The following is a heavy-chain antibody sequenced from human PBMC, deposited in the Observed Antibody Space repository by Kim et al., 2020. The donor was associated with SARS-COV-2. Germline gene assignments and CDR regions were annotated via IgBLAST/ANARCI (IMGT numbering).Heavy chain of an antibody. CDR1: GYTFTSYG. V-gene: IGHV1-18*04. Sequence: ASVKVSCKASGYTFTSYGISWVRQAPGQGLEWMGWISAYNGNTNYAQKLQGRVTMTTDTSTSTAYMELRSLRSDDTAVYYCARDHDMVVPAAMGGDYWGQGTLVTVSS. CDR2: ISAYNGNT. J-gene: IGHJ4*02. D-gene: IGHD2-2*01. CDR3: ARDHDMVVPAAMGGDY.